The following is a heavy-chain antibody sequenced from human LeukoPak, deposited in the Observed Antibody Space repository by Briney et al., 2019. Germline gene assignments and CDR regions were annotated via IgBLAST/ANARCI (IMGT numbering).Heavy chain of an antibody. CDR1: GFTFSYYS. J-gene: IGHJ4*02. V-gene: IGHV3-48*01. D-gene: IGHD3-3*01. CDR2: ISSSGRTI. CDR3: ARERMRLFGDH. Sequence: GGSLRLSCATSGFTFSYYSMHWVRQAPGRGLEWVSYISSSGRTIYYADSVKGRFTISRDNAKNSVYLQMNSLRAEDTAVYYCARERMRLFGDHWGQGTLVTVSS.